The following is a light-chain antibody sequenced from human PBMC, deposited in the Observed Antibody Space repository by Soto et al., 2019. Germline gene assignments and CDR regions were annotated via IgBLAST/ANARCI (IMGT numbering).Light chain of an antibody. J-gene: IGLJ2*01. Sequence: ALAQPASVSGSPGQSITISCTGTSSDVGSYNLVSWYQQHPGKAPKLMIYEGSKRPSGVSNRFSGSKSGNTASLTISGLQAEDEADYYCCSYAGSSTHVVFGGGTKVTVL. CDR3: CSYAGSSTHVV. CDR1: SSDVGSYNL. V-gene: IGLV2-23*01. CDR2: EGS.